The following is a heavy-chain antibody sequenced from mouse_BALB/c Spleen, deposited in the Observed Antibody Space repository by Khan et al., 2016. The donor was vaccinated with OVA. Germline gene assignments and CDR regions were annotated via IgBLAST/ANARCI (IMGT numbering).Heavy chain of an antibody. Sequence: VQLQQSGTELVRPGTSVKLSCKASGYTFTSYWMNWIKQRPEQGLEWIGRIDPYDSETHYNQKFKDKATLTVDKSSNTADMQLTSLTAEDSAVYYCARNPFGYWGQGTLVTVSA. CDR3: ARNPFGY. CDR1: GYTFTSYW. CDR2: IDPYDSET. J-gene: IGHJ3*01. V-gene: IGHV1-52*01.